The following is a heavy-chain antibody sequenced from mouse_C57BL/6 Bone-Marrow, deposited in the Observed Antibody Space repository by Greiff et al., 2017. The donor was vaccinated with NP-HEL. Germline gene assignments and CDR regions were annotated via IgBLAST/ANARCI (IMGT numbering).Heavy chain of an antibody. CDR2: IYPRSGNT. CDR3: ARASSGWRREY. Sequence: QVQLQQSGADLARPGASVKLSCTASGYTFTSYGISWVKQSTGQGLEWIGKIYPRSGNTYYNEKFKGKATLTADKSSSTAYMELRSLTSEASAVYFCARASSGWRREYWGQGTTLTVSS. V-gene: IGHV1-81*01. D-gene: IGHD3-2*02. J-gene: IGHJ2*01. CDR1: GYTFTSYG.